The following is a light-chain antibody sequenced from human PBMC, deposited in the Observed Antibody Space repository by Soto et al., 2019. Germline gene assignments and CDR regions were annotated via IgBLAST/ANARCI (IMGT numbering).Light chain of an antibody. CDR1: GSDIGSYNF. V-gene: IGLV2-14*01. Sequence: QSALTQPASVSGSPGQSITISCTGTGSDIGSYNFVSWYQHHPGKAPKLMIYEVSNRPSGVSDRFSGSKSDNTASLSISGLQAEDEGDYYCYSYTSSSTYVFGTGTKVTV. CDR2: EVS. J-gene: IGLJ1*01. CDR3: YSYTSSSTYV.